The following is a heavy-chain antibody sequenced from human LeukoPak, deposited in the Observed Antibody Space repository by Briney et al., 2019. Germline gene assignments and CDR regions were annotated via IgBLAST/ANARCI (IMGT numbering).Heavy chain of an antibody. Sequence: SETLSLTCTVSGDSITSTSYYWGWIRQPPGKGLEWIGRIYTSGSTNYNPSLKSRVTMSVDTSKNQFSLKLSSVTAADTAVYYCARESGDYGHWYFDLWGRGTLVTVSS. CDR3: ARESGDYGHWYFDL. V-gene: IGHV4-39*07. CDR1: GDSITSTSYY. J-gene: IGHJ2*01. CDR2: IYTSGST. D-gene: IGHD4-17*01.